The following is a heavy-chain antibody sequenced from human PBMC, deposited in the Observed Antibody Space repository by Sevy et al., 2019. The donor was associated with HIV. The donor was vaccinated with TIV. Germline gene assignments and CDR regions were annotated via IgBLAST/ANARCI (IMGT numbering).Heavy chain of an antibody. J-gene: IGHJ4*02. CDR1: GFSFSRFW. V-gene: IGHV3-7*03. CDR2: IKEDGSEK. Sequence: GGSLRLSCAASGFSFSRFWMSWVRQAPGKGPEWVAKIKEDGSEKYYVDSVKGRFTISRDNAKYSMYLEMNSLRAEDTAMDYCTRGNRWGQGTLVTVSS. CDR3: TRGNR.